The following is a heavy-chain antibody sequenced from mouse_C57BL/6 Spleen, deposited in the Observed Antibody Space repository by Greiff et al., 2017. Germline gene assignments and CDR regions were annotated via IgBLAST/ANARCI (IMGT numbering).Heavy chain of an antibody. CDR2: ISNGGGST. J-gene: IGHJ4*01. V-gene: IGHV5-12*01. CDR1: GFTFSDYY. D-gene: IGHD2-2*01. CDR3: ASHDAYDGDYYAMDY. Sequence: EVQVVESGGGLVQPGGSLKLSCAASGFTFSDYYMYWVRQTPEKRLEWVAYISNGGGSTDYPDTVQGRFTISRDNAKNTLYLQLSRLKSEDTAMYYCASHDAYDGDYYAMDYWGQGTSVTVSS.